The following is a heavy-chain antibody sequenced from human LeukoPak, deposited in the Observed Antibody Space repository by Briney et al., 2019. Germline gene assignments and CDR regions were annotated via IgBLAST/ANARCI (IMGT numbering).Heavy chain of an antibody. CDR1: GGSISSYY. V-gene: IGHV4-59*01. D-gene: IGHD6-13*01. Sequence: PSETLSLTCTVSGGSISSYYWSWIRQPPGKGLEWIGYIYYSGSTNYNPSLKSRVTISVDTSKNQFSLKLSSVTAADTAVYYCARIGLDSSSWYAVFDYWGQGTLVTVSS. CDR2: IYYSGST. J-gene: IGHJ4*02. CDR3: ARIGLDSSSWYAVFDY.